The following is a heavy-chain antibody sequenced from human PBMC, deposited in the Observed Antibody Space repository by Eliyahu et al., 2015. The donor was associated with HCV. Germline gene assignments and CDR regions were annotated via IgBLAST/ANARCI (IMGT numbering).Heavy chain of an antibody. CDR3: AKDRDYYYGSGSYSDY. CDR2: ISGSGGST. D-gene: IGHD3-10*01. V-gene: IGHV3-23*01. J-gene: IGHJ4*02. Sequence: EVQLLESGGGLVQPGGSLRLSCAASGFTFSSYAMSWVRQAPGKGLEWVSAISGSGGSTYYADSVKGRFTISRDNSKNTLYLQMNSLRAEDTAVYYCAKDRDYYYGSGSYSDYWGQGTLVTVSS. CDR1: GFTFSSYA.